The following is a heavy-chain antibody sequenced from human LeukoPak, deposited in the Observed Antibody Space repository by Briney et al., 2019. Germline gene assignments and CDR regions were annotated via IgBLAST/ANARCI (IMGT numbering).Heavy chain of an antibody. Sequence: GGSLRLSCAASGFTFDDYGMSWVRQAPGKGLEWVSGINWNGGSTGYADSVKGRFTISRDNAKNSLYLQMNSLRAEDTALCYCARVGSSGWFPWYYFDYWGQGTLVTVSS. D-gene: IGHD6-19*01. CDR3: ARVGSSGWFPWYYFDY. V-gene: IGHV3-20*04. CDR2: INWNGGST. J-gene: IGHJ4*02. CDR1: GFTFDDYG.